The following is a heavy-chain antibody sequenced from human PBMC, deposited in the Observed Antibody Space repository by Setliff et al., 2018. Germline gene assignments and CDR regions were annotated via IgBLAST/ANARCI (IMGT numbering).Heavy chain of an antibody. D-gene: IGHD6-13*01. Sequence: PGGSLRLSCAASGFTFSTHSMNWVRQAPGKGLEWVSSISRSSTYIYYADSMKGRFTISRDNAKNSLYLQMNSMRAEDTAVYYCASAGHSGSWFPFDAFHIWGQGKMVTVSS. J-gene: IGHJ3*02. CDR2: ISRSSTYI. CDR1: GFTFSTHS. CDR3: ASAGHSGSWFPFDAFHI. V-gene: IGHV3-21*01.